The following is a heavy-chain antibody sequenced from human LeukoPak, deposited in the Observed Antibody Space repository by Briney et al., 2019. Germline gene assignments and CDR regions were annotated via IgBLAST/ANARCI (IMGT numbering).Heavy chain of an antibody. CDR1: GFTFDGCA. J-gene: IGHJ5*01. CDR3: AKGGVTASVKNWFDS. CDR2: ITRDGGGT. Sequence: GGSLRLSCAASGFTFDGCAMHWVRQAPGKGLEWVSLITRDGGGTYYAGSVKGRFTISRDSSKNSLSLQMNSLRTEDTALYYCAKGGVTASVKNWFDSWGQGTLVTVSS. V-gene: IGHV3-43*02. D-gene: IGHD6-13*01.